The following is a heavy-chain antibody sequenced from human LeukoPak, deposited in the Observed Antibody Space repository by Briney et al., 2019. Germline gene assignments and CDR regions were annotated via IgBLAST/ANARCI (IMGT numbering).Heavy chain of an antibody. CDR1: GGTFSSYA. J-gene: IGHJ4*02. CDR2: IIPIFGTA. CDR3: SYYDSSGYCYGGGDY. D-gene: IGHD3-22*01. Sequence: SVKVSCKASGGTFSSYAISWVRQTPGQGLEWMGGIIPIFGTANYAQKFQGRVTITADKSTSTAYMELSSLRSEDTAVYYCSYYDSSGYCYGGGDYWGQGTLVTVSS. V-gene: IGHV1-69*06.